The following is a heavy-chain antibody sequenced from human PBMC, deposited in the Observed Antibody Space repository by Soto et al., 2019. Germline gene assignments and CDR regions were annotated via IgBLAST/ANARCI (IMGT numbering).Heavy chain of an antibody. CDR3: ARVAATYYYYGMDV. Sequence: EVQLLESGGGLVQPGGSLRLSCAASGFTFSNYVMSWVRQAPGKGLEWVSTLSGGGSVTLYADSVKGRFTISRDNSKNSLYLQMNSLRAEDTAVYYCARVAATYYYYGMDVWGQGTTVTVSS. CDR1: GFTFSNYV. J-gene: IGHJ6*02. V-gene: IGHV3-23*01. CDR2: LSGGGSVT. D-gene: IGHD6-13*01.